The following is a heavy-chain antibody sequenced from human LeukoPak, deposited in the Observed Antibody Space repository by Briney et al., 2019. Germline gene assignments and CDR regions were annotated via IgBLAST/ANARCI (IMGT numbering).Heavy chain of an antibody. D-gene: IGHD3-3*01. CDR1: GGSFSGYY. CDR3: ARGDYDFWSGYYSTRPFFDY. Sequence: PSETLSLTCAVYGGSFSGYYWSWIRQPPGKGLEWIGEINHSGSTNYNPSLKSRVNISVDTSKNRFSLKLSCVTAADTAVYYCARGDYDFWSGYYSTRPFFDYWGQGTLVTVSS. V-gene: IGHV4-34*01. J-gene: IGHJ4*02. CDR2: INHSGST.